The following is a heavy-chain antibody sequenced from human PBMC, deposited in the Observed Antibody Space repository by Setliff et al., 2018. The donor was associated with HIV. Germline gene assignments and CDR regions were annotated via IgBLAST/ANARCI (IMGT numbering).Heavy chain of an antibody. D-gene: IGHD2-21*01. CDR3: ARNKIGWDTYSVVNYFDP. V-gene: IGHV1-2*06. J-gene: IGHJ5*02. CDR2: INPDNSLT. CDR1: GYKFTGHY. Sequence: ASVKVSCKASGYKFTGHYVHWVRQTPGQGLQWMGRINPDNSLTTYAEYFEGRVSLTRDTSTNTAYMELRRLRSDDTAIYFCARNKIGWDTYSVVNYFDPWGQGTLVTVSS.